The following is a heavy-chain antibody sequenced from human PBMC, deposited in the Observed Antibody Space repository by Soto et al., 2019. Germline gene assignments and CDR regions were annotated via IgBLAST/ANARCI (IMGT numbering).Heavy chain of an antibody. CDR2: IYYSGST. J-gene: IGHJ5*02. Sequence: QVQLQESGPGLVKPSQTLSLTCTVSGGSISSGGYYWSWIRQHPGKGLEWIGYIYYSGSTYYNPSLKGRVTISVDTSKNQFSLKLSSVTAADTAVYYCAREAYYDILTGWNWFDPWGQGTLVTVSS. CDR3: AREAYYDILTGWNWFDP. CDR1: GGSISSGGYY. D-gene: IGHD3-9*01. V-gene: IGHV4-31*03.